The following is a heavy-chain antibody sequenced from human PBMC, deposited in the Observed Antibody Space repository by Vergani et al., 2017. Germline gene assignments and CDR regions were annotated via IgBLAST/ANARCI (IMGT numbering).Heavy chain of an antibody. Sequence: EVQLVESGGGLVPPGRSLRLSCAASGFTFSSYAMSWVRQAPGKGLEWVSAISGSGGSTYYADSVKGRFTISRDNSKNTLYLQMNSLRAEDTAVYYCAKGEQWLVVSFDYWGQGTLVTVSS. CDR2: ISGSGGST. D-gene: IGHD6-19*01. J-gene: IGHJ4*02. CDR1: GFTFSSYA. V-gene: IGHV3-23*04. CDR3: AKGEQWLVVSFDY.